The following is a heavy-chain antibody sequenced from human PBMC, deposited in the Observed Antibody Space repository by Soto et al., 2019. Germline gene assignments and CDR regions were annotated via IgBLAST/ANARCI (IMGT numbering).Heavy chain of an antibody. CDR3: ARESAHYGNYYYYYGMDV. J-gene: IGHJ6*02. Sequence: QVQLVQSGAEVKKPGASVKVSCKASGYTFTSYDINWVRQATGQGLEWMGWMNPNSGNTGYAQKFQGRVTMTRNTSXSXXYMELSSLRSEDTAVYYCARESAHYGNYYYYYGMDVWGQGTTVTVSS. V-gene: IGHV1-8*01. CDR1: GYTFTSYD. D-gene: IGHD4-17*01. CDR2: MNPNSGNT.